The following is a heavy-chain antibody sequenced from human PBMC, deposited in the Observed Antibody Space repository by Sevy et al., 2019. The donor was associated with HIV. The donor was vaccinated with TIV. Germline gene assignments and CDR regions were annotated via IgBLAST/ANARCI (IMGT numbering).Heavy chain of an antibody. Sequence: GGSLRLSCAASGFTFSSYAMSWVRQAPGKGLEWVSGLGGSGGSTYYADSVKGRFTISRDNSKNTLYLQMNNLRAEDTALYYCAKGGYGGDYFDYWGQGTLVTVSS. CDR3: AKGGYGGDYFDY. V-gene: IGHV3-23*01. J-gene: IGHJ4*02. D-gene: IGHD5-12*01. CDR2: LGGSGGST. CDR1: GFTFSSYA.